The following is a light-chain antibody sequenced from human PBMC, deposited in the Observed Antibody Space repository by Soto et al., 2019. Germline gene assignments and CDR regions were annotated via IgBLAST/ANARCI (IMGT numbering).Light chain of an antibody. V-gene: IGLV4-69*02. CDR2: LNSDGSH. CDR3: QTWGTGIGWV. CDR1: SGLSHYA. Sequence: QTVVNQSPAASASLGASVKLTCTLTSGLSHYAIAWHQQQPEKGPRFLLKLNSDGSHTKGDGIPDRFSGSSSGAERSLTISSLQSEDEADYYCQTWGTGIGWVFGGGTKVTV. J-gene: IGLJ3*02.